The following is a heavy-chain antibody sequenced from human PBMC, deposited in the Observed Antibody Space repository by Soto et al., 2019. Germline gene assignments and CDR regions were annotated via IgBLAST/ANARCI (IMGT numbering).Heavy chain of an antibody. V-gene: IGHV4-31*03. J-gene: IGHJ5*02. CDR3: ARGGASSKWFAP. D-gene: IGHD2-15*01. Sequence: SETLSLTCTVSGGSITNGGSFWSWIRQHPGKGPEWIAFIGYSGATSYNPSLASRVTISADTYKSQFSLNLRSATAADTAVYYCARGGASSKWFAPWGQGTLVTVSS. CDR1: GGSITNGGSF. CDR2: IGYSGAT.